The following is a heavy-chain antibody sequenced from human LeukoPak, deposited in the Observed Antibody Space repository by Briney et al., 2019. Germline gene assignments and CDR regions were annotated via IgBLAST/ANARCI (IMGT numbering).Heavy chain of an antibody. CDR2: IKQDGSEK. J-gene: IGHJ5*02. CDR3: ARDLAFNWNDGGNWFDP. D-gene: IGHD1-20*01. V-gene: IGHV3-7*01. Sequence: GGSLRLSCAASGFTFSSYWMSWVRQAPGKGLEWVANIKQDGSEKYYVDSVKGRFTISRDNAKNSPYLQMNSLRAEDTAVYYCARDLAFNWNDGGNWFDPWGQGTLVTVSS. CDR1: GFTFSSYW.